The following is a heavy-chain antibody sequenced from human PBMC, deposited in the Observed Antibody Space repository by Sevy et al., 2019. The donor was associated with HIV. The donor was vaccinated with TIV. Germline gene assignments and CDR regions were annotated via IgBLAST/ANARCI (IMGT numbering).Heavy chain of an antibody. CDR2: ISFHETIK. CDR1: GFTFSDFG. J-gene: IGHJ4*02. V-gene: IGHV3-30*18. D-gene: IGHD1-26*01. Sequence: GGSLRLSCAASGFTFSDFGMHWVRKAPGKGLEWVAVISFHETIKFYAESVKGRFTISRDNSKNTLYLEMNSLRAGDTALYYCAKDREVVGYKIDFWGQGTLVTVSS. CDR3: AKDREVVGYKIDF.